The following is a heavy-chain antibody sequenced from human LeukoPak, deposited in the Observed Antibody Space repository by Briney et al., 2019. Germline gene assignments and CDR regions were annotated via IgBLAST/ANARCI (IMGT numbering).Heavy chain of an antibody. V-gene: IGHV4-31*03. J-gene: IGHJ4*02. Sequence: SETLSLTCTVSGDSISSGAYYWSWIRQHPGKGLEWIGYIYHGGSAYYNPSLMSRVTISVDKSKNQFSLKLTSVTAADTAVYYCARNGDYSADSWGQGTLPTVSS. CDR1: GDSISSGAYY. CDR3: ARNGDYSADS. D-gene: IGHD4-17*01. CDR2: IYHGGSA.